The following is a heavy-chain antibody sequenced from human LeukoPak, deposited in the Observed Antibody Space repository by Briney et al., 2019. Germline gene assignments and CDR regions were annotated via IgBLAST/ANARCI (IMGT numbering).Heavy chain of an antibody. CDR1: GFXFSSYG. D-gene: IGHD3-22*01. Sequence: GGSLRLSCAASGFXFSSYGMHWVRQAPGKGLEWVAVIWYDGSNKYYADSVKGRFTISRDNSKNTLYLQMNSLRAEDTAVYYCARDVGNYYDSSGYFDYWGQGTLVTVSS. CDR3: ARDVGNYYDSSGYFDY. V-gene: IGHV3-33*01. CDR2: IWYDGSNK. J-gene: IGHJ4*02.